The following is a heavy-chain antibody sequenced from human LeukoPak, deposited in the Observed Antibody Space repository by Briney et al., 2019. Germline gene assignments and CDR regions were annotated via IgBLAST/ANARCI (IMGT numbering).Heavy chain of an antibody. D-gene: IGHD3-10*01. CDR1: GGTFSSYA. Sequence: ASVKVSCKASGGTFSSYAISWVRQAPGQGLEWMGGIIPIFGTANYAQKFQGRVTITADESTSTAYMELSSLRSEDTAVYYCASERAHYYGSGSYSKYYYGMDVWGQGTTVTVSS. CDR2: IIPIFGTA. CDR3: ASERAHYYGSGSYSKYYYGMDV. J-gene: IGHJ6*02. V-gene: IGHV1-69*13.